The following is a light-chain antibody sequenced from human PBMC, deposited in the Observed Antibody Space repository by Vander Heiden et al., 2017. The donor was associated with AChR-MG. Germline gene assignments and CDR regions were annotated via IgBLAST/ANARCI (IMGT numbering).Light chain of an antibody. CDR3: SSYTSSRAGV. J-gene: IGLJ3*02. Sequence: QSALTQPASVSGSPGQSITISCTGTSSDVGGYNYVSWYQQHPGKAPKLIRYDVSNRPSGVSNRFSGSKSGKTASLTISGLQAEDEAYYYCSSYTSSRAGVFGGGTKLTVL. CDR1: SSDVGGYNY. CDR2: DVS. V-gene: IGLV2-14*03.